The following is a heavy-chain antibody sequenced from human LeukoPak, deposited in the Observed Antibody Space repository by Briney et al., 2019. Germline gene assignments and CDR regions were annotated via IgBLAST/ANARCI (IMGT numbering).Heavy chain of an antibody. J-gene: IGHJ3*02. D-gene: IGHD3-16*01. Sequence: GGSLRLSCAASGFTFSSYDMHWVRQATGKGLEWVSAIGIAGDPYYPGSVKGRFTISRENAKNSLYLQMNSLRAGDTAVYYCARGGWGSYAFDIWGQGTMVTVSS. V-gene: IGHV3-13*05. CDR3: ARGGWGSYAFDI. CDR1: GFTFSSYD. CDR2: IGIAGDP.